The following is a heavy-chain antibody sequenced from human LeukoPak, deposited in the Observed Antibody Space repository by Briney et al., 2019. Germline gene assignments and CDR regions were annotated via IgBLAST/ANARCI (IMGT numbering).Heavy chain of an antibody. Sequence: SETLSLTCTVSGASTTNGSYYWAWIRQSPGKGLEWIGSVHNVGSTYYNLSLRSRVTMSIDTSKNQFSLRLNSVTAADTAVYYCARHAEYNSGWHFYLDHWGQGILVTVSS. V-gene: IGHV4-39*01. D-gene: IGHD6-19*01. CDR1: GASTTNGSYY. J-gene: IGHJ4*02. CDR3: ARHAEYNSGWHFYLDH. CDR2: VHNVGST.